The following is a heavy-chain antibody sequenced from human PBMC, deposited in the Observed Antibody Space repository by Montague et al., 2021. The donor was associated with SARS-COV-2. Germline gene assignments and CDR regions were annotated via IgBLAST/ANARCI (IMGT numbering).Heavy chain of an antibody. CDR2: IYYSGST. Sequence: SETLSLTCTVSGGSISSYYWSWIRQPPGKGLEWIGYIYYSGSTNYNPSLKSRVTISVDTSKNQFSLKLSSVTAADTAVYYCAGTYYDFRSGFTHYYYMDVWGKGTTVTVSS. J-gene: IGHJ6*03. D-gene: IGHD3-3*01. CDR3: AGTYYDFRSGFTHYYYMDV. V-gene: IGHV4-59*01. CDR1: GGSISSYY.